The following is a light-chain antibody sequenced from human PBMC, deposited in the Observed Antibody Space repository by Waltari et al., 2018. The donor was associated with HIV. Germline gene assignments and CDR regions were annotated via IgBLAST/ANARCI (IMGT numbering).Light chain of an antibody. J-gene: IGLJ3*02. CDR3: ATWDDSLNGRV. Sequence: QSVLTQPPSASGTPGQRVTIPCSGGRSNIGVNTVNWYQHLPGTAPKLLIYKSDQLPSGVPDRFSGSKSDTSASLAISGLQSEDEADYYCATWDDSLNGRVFGGGTKLTVL. CDR2: KSD. CDR1: RSNIGVNT. V-gene: IGLV1-44*01.